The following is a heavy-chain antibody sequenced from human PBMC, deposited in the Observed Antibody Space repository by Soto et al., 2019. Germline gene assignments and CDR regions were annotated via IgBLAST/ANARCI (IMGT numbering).Heavy chain of an antibody. V-gene: IGHV3-48*03. J-gene: IGHJ4*02. CDR3: ARESEDLTSNFDY. Sequence: GGSLRLSCAASGFTFSSSEMNWVRQAPGKGLEWVSYISSSGSIIYYADSVKGRFTISRDNAKNSLYLEMNSLRAEDTAVYYCARESEDLTSNFDYWGQGTLVTVSS. CDR2: ISSSGSII. CDR1: GFTFSSSE.